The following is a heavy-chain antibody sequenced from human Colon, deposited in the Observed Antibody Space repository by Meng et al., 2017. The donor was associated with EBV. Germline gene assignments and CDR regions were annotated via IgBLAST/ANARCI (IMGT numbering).Heavy chain of an antibody. CDR3: VRGDGSGSGNWFDP. V-gene: IGHV4-34*01. D-gene: IGHD3-10*01. CDR2: INHSGST. Sequence: QGPLPEGGAGLLRASENLSLTCAVYGGSFSGYYWSWIRQPPGKGLEWIGEINHSGSTHYNPSLKSRLTISVDTSKNQFSLKLSSVTAADTAVYYCVRGDGSGSGNWFDPWGQGTLVTVSS. CDR1: GGSFSGYY. J-gene: IGHJ5*02.